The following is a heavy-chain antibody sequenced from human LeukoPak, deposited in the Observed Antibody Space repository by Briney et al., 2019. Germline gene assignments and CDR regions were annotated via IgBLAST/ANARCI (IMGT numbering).Heavy chain of an antibody. D-gene: IGHD4-17*01. Sequence: SGESLKISCKGSGYSFTSYWIGWVRQMPGKGLEWMGIIYPGDSDTRYNPSFQGQVTISADKSISTAYLQWSSLKASDTAMYYCARREPGDYGSYYFDYWGQGTLVTVSS. CDR1: GYSFTSYW. J-gene: IGHJ4*02. CDR3: ARREPGDYGSYYFDY. V-gene: IGHV5-51*01. CDR2: IYPGDSDT.